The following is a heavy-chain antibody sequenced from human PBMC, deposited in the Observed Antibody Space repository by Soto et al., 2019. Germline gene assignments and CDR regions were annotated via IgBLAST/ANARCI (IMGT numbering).Heavy chain of an antibody. Sequence: ESGGGLVQPGGSLRLSCAASGFTFSNYWMTWVRQAPGKGLEWVANMKRDGSEEYYVDSVKGRFTISRDNAKTSVYLQMSSLRPEDTSVYYCVRIGASWYFDLWGRGTLVTVSS. J-gene: IGHJ2*01. CDR1: GFTFSNYW. CDR3: VRIGASWYFDL. D-gene: IGHD3-10*01. V-gene: IGHV3-7*01. CDR2: MKRDGSEE.